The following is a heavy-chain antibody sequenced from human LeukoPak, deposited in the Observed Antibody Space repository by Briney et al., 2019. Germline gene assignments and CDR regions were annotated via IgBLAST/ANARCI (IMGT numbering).Heavy chain of an antibody. Sequence: PSETLSLTCTVSGGSISSSSYYWGWIRQPPGKGLEWIGSIYYSGSTYYNPSLKSRVTISVDTSKDQFSLKLSSVTAAETAVYYCARRGYCSGGSCYHFDYWGQGTLVTVSS. V-gene: IGHV4-39*01. J-gene: IGHJ4*02. CDR1: GGSISSSSYY. CDR3: ARRGYCSGGSCYHFDY. D-gene: IGHD2-15*01. CDR2: IYYSGST.